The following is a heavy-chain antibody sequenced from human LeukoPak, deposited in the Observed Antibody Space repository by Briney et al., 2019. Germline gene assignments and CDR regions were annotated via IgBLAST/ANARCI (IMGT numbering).Heavy chain of an antibody. Sequence: GGSLRLSCAASGFTFSSYAMHWVRQAPGKGLEWVAVISYDGSNKYYADSVKGRFTISRDNSKNTLYLQMNSLRAEDTAVYYCAKDRLLLWFGELFHYFDYWGQGTLVTVSS. CDR3: AKDRLLLWFGELFHYFDY. D-gene: IGHD3-10*01. CDR1: GFTFSSYA. J-gene: IGHJ4*02. CDR2: ISYDGSNK. V-gene: IGHV3-30*04.